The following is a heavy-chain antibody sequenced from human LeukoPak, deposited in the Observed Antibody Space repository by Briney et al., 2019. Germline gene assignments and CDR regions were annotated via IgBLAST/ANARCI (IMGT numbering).Heavy chain of an antibody. D-gene: IGHD4-23*01. J-gene: IGHJ4*02. V-gene: IGHV3-48*03. CDR2: ISSSGSTI. Sequence: PGGSLRLSRAASGFTFSSYEMNWVRQAPGKGLEWVSYISSSGSTIYYADSVKGRFTISRDNAKNSLYLQMNSLRAEDTAVYYCARRGAGYGGNPIDYWGQGTLVTVSS. CDR3: ARRGAGYGGNPIDY. CDR1: GFTFSSYE.